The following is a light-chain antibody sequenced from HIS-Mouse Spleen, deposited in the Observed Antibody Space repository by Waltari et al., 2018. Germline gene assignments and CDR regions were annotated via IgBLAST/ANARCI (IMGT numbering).Light chain of an antibody. J-gene: IGLJ2*01. V-gene: IGLV3-10*01. Sequence: SYELTQPPSVSVSPGQTARITCSGDALPKKYAYWYQQKSGQAPVLVIYEDSKRPSGIPERFPVLVIYEDEADYYCYSTDSSGNHRVFGGGTKLTVL. CDR2: EDS. CDR1: ALPKKY. CDR3: YSTDSSGNHRV.